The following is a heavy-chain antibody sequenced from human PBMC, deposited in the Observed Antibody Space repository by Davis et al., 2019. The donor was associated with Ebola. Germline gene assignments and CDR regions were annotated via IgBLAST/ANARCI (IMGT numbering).Heavy chain of an antibody. V-gene: IGHV1-2*02. CDR2: INPNSGGS. CDR3: ATQMGRIAPRPAFNI. CDR1: GYNFAIYN. Sequence: ASVKVSCKASGYNFAIYNIHWVRQAPGQGLEWMGWINPNSGGSSSTQEFQGRVTMTSDTSISTAYMDLGSLTSDDTAVYYCATQMGRIAPRPAFNIWGQGTLVSVSS. D-gene: IGHD5-24*01. J-gene: IGHJ3*02.